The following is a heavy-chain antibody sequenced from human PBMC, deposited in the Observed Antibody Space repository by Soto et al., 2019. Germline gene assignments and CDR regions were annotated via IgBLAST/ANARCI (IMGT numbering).Heavy chain of an antibody. D-gene: IGHD4-17*01. Sequence: GGSLRLSCAASRFTFSNYGMHWVRQAPGKGLEWVAVISYDGSNKYYADSVKGRFTISRDNSKNTLYLQMNSLRAEDTAVYYCAKDPTYGARFHYYNGMDVWGQGTTVTV. V-gene: IGHV3-30*18. CDR3: AKDPTYGARFHYYNGMDV. CDR2: ISYDGSNK. CDR1: RFTFSNYG. J-gene: IGHJ6*02.